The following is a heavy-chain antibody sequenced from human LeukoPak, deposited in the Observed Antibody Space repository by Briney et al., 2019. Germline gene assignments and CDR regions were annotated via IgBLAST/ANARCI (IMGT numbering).Heavy chain of an antibody. CDR2: IRSKANSYAT. J-gene: IGHJ6*03. CDR1: GFTFSGSA. Sequence: GGSLRLSCAASGFTFSGSAMHWVRQASGKGLEWVGRIRSKANSYATAYAASVKGRFTISRDDSKNTAYLQMNSLKTEDTAVYYCTSLSQQLTHYYYMDVWGKGTTVTVSS. CDR3: TSLSQQLTHYYYMDV. D-gene: IGHD6-13*01. V-gene: IGHV3-73*01.